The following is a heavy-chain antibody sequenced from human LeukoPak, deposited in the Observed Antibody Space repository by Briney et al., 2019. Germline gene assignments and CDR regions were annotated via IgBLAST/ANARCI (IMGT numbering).Heavy chain of an antibody. CDR2: ISGGGGST. CDR3: AKGGKWDVTPFDY. V-gene: IGHV3-23*01. Sequence: GGSLRLSCAASGFNFTYTWMNWVRQVPGKGLEWVSTISGGGGSTYYADSVKGRFTISRDNSKNTLYLQVNSLRAEDTAVYYCAKGGKWDVTPFDYWGQGTLVTVSS. J-gene: IGHJ4*02. CDR1: GFNFTYTW. D-gene: IGHD1-26*01.